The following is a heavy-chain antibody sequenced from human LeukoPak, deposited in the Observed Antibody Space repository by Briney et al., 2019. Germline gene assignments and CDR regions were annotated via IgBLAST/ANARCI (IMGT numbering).Heavy chain of an antibody. J-gene: IGHJ5*02. Sequence: SETLSLTCTVSGGSISTTNYYWGWIRQPPGRDLEWIGSIYSSGNTYYNPSLESRVTISVDTSKNQLSLKLTSATAADASVYYCARHSGLRSPFDPWGQGTLVTVSS. CDR2: IYSSGNT. CDR3: ARHSGLRSPFDP. D-gene: IGHD3-3*01. CDR1: GGSISTTNYY. V-gene: IGHV4-39*01.